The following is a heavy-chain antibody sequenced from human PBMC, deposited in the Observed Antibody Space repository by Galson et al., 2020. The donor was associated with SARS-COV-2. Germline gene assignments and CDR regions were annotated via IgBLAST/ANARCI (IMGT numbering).Heavy chain of an antibody. CDR2: MNPNSGNT. J-gene: IGHJ4*02. Sequence: ASVKVSCKASGYTFNSYEINWVRQATGQALEWMGWMNPNSGNTGYAQQLQGRVTMTRNTTISTAYMELSSLRSEDTAVYYCARGTQGYSNYGNYWGQGTLVTVSS. CDR3: ARGTQGYSNYGNY. V-gene: IGHV1-8*01. CDR1: GYTFNSYE. D-gene: IGHD4-4*01.